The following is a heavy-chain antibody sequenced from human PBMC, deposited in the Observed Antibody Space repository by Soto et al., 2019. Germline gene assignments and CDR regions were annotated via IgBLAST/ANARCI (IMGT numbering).Heavy chain of an antibody. D-gene: IGHD3-16*01. J-gene: IGHJ5*01. CDR3: VKGGWLDF. V-gene: IGHV3-23*01. CDR2: ISDDGSRT. CDR1: GFSFSTFE. Sequence: EVKLLESGGGLVQPGGSLRLSCAASGFSFSTFEMSWVRQAPGRGLEWVSFISDDGSRTYYADAVKGRFTISRDNSKHTLYLHMNSLTAEDTAVYACVKGGWLDFWGQGTLVTVSS.